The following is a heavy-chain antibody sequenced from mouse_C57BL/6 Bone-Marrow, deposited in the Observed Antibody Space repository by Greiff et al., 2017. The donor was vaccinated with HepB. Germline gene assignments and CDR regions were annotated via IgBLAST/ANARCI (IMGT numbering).Heavy chain of an antibody. J-gene: IGHJ2*01. CDR2: IYPGSGST. CDR3: ARSTTVVARNY. CDR1: GYTFTSYW. V-gene: IGHV1-55*01. D-gene: IGHD1-1*01. Sequence: QVQLQQPGAELVKPGASVKMSCKASGYTFTSYWITWVKQRPGQGLEWIGDIYPGSGSTNYNEKFKSKATLTVDTSSSTAYMQLSSLTSEDSEVYYCARSTTVVARNYWGQGTTLTVSS.